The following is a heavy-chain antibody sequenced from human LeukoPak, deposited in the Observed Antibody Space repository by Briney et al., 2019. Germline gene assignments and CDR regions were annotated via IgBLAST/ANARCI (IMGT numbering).Heavy chain of an antibody. CDR1: GYTFTSYD. J-gene: IGHJ5*02. CDR3: ARHSSFGVVIGVGKNNWFDP. CDR2: ISAYNGNT. D-gene: IGHD3-3*01. V-gene: IGHV1-18*01. Sequence: ASVKVSCKASGYTFTSYDISWVRQAPGQGLEWMGWISAYNGNTNYAQKLQGRVTMTTDTSTTTAYMELRSLRSDDTAVYYCARHSSFGVVIGVGKNNWFDPWGQGTLVTVSS.